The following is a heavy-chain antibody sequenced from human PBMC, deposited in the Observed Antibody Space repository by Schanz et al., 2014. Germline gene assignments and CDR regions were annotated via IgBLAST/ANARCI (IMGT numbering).Heavy chain of an antibody. CDR1: GFAFSVYG. CDR2: IWSDGSGK. V-gene: IGHV3-33*01. D-gene: IGHD2-21*01. Sequence: QVQMVESGGGVVQPGRSLRLSCAASGFAFSVYGMHWVRQAPGKGLEWVAVIWSDGSGKYYADSVKGRFTISRDSPKNTLYLQMNSLRAEDTAVYYCARDLEGYDGGGGGFDPWGQGTLVTVSS. CDR3: ARDLEGYDGGGGGFDP. J-gene: IGHJ5*02.